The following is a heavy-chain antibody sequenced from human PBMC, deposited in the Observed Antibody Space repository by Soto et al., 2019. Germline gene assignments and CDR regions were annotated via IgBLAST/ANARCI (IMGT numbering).Heavy chain of an antibody. Sequence: SVKVSCKASGFTFTSSAMQWVRQARGQRLEWIGWIVVGSGNTNYAQKFQERVTITRDMSTSTAYMELSSLRSEDTAVYYCAADDCSSTSCYPPYYYYGMDVWGQGTTVTVSS. J-gene: IGHJ6*02. CDR3: AADDCSSTSCYPPYYYYGMDV. V-gene: IGHV1-58*02. CDR1: GFTFTSSA. CDR2: IVVGSGNT. D-gene: IGHD2-2*01.